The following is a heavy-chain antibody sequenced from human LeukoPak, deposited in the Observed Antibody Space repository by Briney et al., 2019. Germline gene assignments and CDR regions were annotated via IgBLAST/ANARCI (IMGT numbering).Heavy chain of an antibody. CDR1: GFTFSSYW. D-gene: IGHD3-9*01. V-gene: IGHV3-7*03. Sequence: PGGSLRLSCAASGFTFSSYWMTWVRQAPGKGLEWVANINQDESEKYYVDSVKGRFTISRDNAKNSLYLQMNSLRAEDTAVYYCARVVADYDILFDYWGQGSLVTVSS. CDR2: INQDESEK. J-gene: IGHJ4*02. CDR3: ARVVADYDILFDY.